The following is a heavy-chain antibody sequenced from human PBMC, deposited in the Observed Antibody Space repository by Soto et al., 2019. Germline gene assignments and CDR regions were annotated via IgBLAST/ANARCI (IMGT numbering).Heavy chain of an antibody. J-gene: IGHJ4*02. CDR1: GGSISSGNW. V-gene: IGHV4-4*02. CDR3: ARGIWYYYDSSGYYDY. D-gene: IGHD3-22*01. Sequence: KTSETLSLTCAVSGGSISSGNWWSWVRQPPGKGLEWIGEIYHSGSTNYNPSLKSRVTISVDKSKNQFSLKLSSVTAADTAVYYCARGIWYYYDSSGYYDYWGQGTLVTVSS. CDR2: IYHSGST.